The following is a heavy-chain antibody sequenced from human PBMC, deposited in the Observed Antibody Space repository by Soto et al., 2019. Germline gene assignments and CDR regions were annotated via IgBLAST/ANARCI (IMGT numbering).Heavy chain of an antibody. CDR2: IWYVGSNK. Sequence: QVQLVESGGAVVHPGGSRGLSCEALGFTFGSYGLNWVRRAPGKGLDGVAVIWYVGSNKYYADSVKGRFTISRDNSKNTLYLQMNSLRAEDTAVYYCARDREYSNYVGYYFDYWGQGTLVTVSS. V-gene: IGHV3-33*01. J-gene: IGHJ4*02. CDR3: ARDREYSNYVGYYFDY. D-gene: IGHD4-4*01. CDR1: GFTFGSYG.